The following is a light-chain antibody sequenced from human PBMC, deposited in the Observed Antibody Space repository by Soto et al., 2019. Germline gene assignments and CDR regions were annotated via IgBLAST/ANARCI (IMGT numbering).Light chain of an antibody. CDR3: QQYNSYSYT. CDR1: QSISSW. V-gene: IGKV1-5*01. Sequence: DIQMTQSPSTLSASVGDRVTITCRASQSISSWLARYQQKPGKAPKLLIYDASSLESGVPSRFSGSGSGTEFTLTISSLQPDDFATYYCQQYNSYSYTFGQGTKLRSN. J-gene: IGKJ2*01. CDR2: DAS.